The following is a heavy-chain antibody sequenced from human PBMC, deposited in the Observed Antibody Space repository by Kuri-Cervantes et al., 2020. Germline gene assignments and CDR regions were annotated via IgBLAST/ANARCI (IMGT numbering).Heavy chain of an antibody. J-gene: IGHJ6*02. D-gene: IGHD5-12*01. Sequence: SVKVSCKASGYTFTGYYMHWVRQAPGQGLEWIGWIVVGSGNTNYAQKFQERVTITRDMYTSTAYMELSSLRSEDTAVYYCAADEGGGVATYNYYYGMDVWGQGTTVTVSS. CDR1: GYTFTGYY. V-gene: IGHV1-58*02. CDR3: AADEGGGVATYNYYYGMDV. CDR2: IVVGSGNT.